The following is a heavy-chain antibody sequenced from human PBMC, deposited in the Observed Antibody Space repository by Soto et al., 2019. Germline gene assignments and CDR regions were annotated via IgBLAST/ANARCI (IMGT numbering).Heavy chain of an antibody. J-gene: IGHJ4*02. CDR1: GFTFSSYA. CDR2: ISGSGGST. D-gene: IGHD3-22*01. Sequence: PGGSLRLSCAASGFTFSSYAMSWVRQAPGKGLEWVSAISGSGGSTYYADSVKGRFTISRDNSKNTLYLQMNSLRAEDTAVYYCAAPAGRYYYVSSGLFDYWGQGTLVTVSA. CDR3: AAPAGRYYYVSSGLFDY. V-gene: IGHV3-23*01.